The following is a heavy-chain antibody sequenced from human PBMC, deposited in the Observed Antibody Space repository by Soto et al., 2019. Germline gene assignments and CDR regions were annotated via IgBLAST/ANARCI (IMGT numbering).Heavy chain of an antibody. D-gene: IGHD3-22*01. Sequence: ASVKVSCEASGYTFTSYYTHWVRQAPGQGLEWMGIINPSGGSTSYAQKFQGRVTMTRDTSTSTVYMELSSLRSEDTAVYYCARETPRGYYDSSGYPTYAFDIWGQGTMVTVSS. CDR2: INPSGGST. CDR3: ARETPRGYYDSSGYPTYAFDI. CDR1: GYTFTSYY. J-gene: IGHJ3*02. V-gene: IGHV1-46*01.